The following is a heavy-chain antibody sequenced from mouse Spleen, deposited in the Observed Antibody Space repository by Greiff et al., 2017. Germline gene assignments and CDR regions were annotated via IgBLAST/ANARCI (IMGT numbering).Heavy chain of an antibody. CDR1: GYTFTDYA. V-gene: IGHV1S137*01. Sequence: QVQLQQSGAELVRPGVSVKISCKGSGYTFTDYAMHWVKQSHAKSLEWIGVISTYYGDASYNQKFKGKATMTVDKSSSTAYMELARLTSEDSAIYYCARRGYGEFAYWGQGTLVTVSA. J-gene: IGHJ3*01. D-gene: IGHD3-2*02. CDR2: ISTYYGDA. CDR3: ARRGYGEFAY.